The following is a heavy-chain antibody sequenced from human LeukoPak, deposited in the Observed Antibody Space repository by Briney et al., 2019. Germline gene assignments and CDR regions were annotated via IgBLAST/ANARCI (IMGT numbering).Heavy chain of an antibody. V-gene: IGHV4-39*01. CDR3: ARLPYPYDSSGSPPLDY. CDR2: IYYSGST. CDR1: GGSISSSNYY. J-gene: IGHJ4*02. Sequence: SETLSLTCTVSGGSISSSNYYWGWIRQPPGKGLEWIGSIYYSGSTYYNPSLKSRVTISVDTSKNQFSLKLSSVTAADTAVYYCARLPYPYDSSGSPPLDYWGQGTLVTVSS. D-gene: IGHD3-22*01.